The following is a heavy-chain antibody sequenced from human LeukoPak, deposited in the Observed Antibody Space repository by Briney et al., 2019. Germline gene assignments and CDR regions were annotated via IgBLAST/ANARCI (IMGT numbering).Heavy chain of an antibody. Sequence: GGSLRLSCAASGFTFDDYGMSWVRQAPGKGLEWVSGINWNGGSTGYADSVKGRFTISRDNAKNSLYLQMNSLRAEDTALYHCARVKSVWFGGSQGAFDIWGQGTMVTVSS. CDR1: GFTFDDYG. J-gene: IGHJ3*02. CDR3: ARVKSVWFGGSQGAFDI. CDR2: INWNGGST. V-gene: IGHV3-20*01. D-gene: IGHD3-10*01.